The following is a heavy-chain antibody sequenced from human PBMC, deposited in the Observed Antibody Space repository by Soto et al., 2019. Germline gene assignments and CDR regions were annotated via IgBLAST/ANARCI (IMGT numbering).Heavy chain of an antibody. V-gene: IGHV1-3*01. CDR1: GGTFSSHG. CDR2: INAGNGNT. J-gene: IGHJ6*02. Sequence: VKVSCKDSGGTFSSHGISWVRQAPGQGLEWMGWINAGNGNTKYSQKFQGRVTITRDTSASTAYMELSSLRSEDTAVYYCARGSVVVVAATPYYYYYYGMDVWGQGTTVTVSS. CDR3: ARGSVVVVAATPYYYYYYGMDV. D-gene: IGHD2-15*01.